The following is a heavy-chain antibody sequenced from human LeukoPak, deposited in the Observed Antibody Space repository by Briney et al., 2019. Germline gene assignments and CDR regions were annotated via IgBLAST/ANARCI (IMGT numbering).Heavy chain of an antibody. CDR1: GGSITSSTSY. CDR3: ARHGSTDYFDY. V-gene: IGHV4-39*01. D-gene: IGHD2-2*03. J-gene: IGHJ4*02. CDR2: IYYSGST. Sequence: PSETLSLTCAVSGGSITSSTSYWGWIRQPPGKGLEWIGRIYYSGSTLFTPSLKSRVTISVHTSRNQFSLRLSSVTAADTAVYYCARHGSTDYFDYWGQGTLVTVSS.